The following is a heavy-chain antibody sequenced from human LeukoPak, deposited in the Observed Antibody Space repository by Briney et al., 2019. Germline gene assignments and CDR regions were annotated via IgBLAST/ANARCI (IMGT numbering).Heavy chain of an antibody. CDR3: ARTSHYVDIAATIPYGIYYFDY. V-gene: IGHV1-3*01. D-gene: IGHD5-12*01. Sequence: ASVKVSCKASGYIFTSYAMHWMRQAPGQRLEWMGWINAGNGNTKYSQELQGRVTFTRDTSASTAYMELRSLRSDDTAVYYCARTSHYVDIAATIPYGIYYFDYWGQGTLVTVSS. CDR1: GYIFTSYA. CDR2: INAGNGNT. J-gene: IGHJ4*02.